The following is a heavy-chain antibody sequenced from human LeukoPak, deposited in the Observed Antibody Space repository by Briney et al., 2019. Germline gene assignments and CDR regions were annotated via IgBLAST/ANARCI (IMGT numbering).Heavy chain of an antibody. V-gene: IGHV1-69*04. Sequence: ASVKVSCKASGGTFSSYAISWVRQAPGQGLEWMGRIIPILGIANYAQKFQGRVTITADKSTSTAYMELSSLRSEDTAVYYCASGAYYDFWSGYYFDYWGQGTLVTVSS. CDR3: ASGAYYDFWSGYYFDY. J-gene: IGHJ4*02. D-gene: IGHD3-3*01. CDR1: GGTFSSYA. CDR2: IIPILGIA.